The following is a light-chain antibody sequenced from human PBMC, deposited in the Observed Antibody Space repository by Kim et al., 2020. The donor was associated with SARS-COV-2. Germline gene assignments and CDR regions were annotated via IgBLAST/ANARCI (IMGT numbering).Light chain of an antibody. V-gene: IGLV2-8*01. Sequence: GQSVAISCTGTSSDVGGYNYVSWYQQHPGKAPKLMIYEVSKLPSGVPDRFSGSKSDNTASLTVSGLQAEDEADYYCSSYGGSNNLLFGGGTRVTVL. CDR1: SSDVGGYNY. J-gene: IGLJ2*01. CDR2: EVS. CDR3: SSYGGSNNLL.